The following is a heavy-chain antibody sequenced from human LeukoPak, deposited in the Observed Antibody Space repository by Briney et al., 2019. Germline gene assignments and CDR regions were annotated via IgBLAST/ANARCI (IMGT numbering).Heavy chain of an antibody. Sequence: ASVKVSCKASGYTFTGYYMHWVRQAPGQGLEWMGWINPNSGGTNYAQKFQGRVTMTRDTSISTAYMELSRLRSDDTAVYYCARLEYLLWFGESQEDYWGQGTLVTVSS. CDR3: ARLEYLLWFGESQEDY. CDR1: GYTFTGYY. J-gene: IGHJ4*02. D-gene: IGHD3-10*01. CDR2: INPNSGGT. V-gene: IGHV1-2*02.